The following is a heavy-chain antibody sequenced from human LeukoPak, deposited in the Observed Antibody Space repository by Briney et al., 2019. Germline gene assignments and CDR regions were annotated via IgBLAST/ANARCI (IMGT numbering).Heavy chain of an antibody. Sequence: SGGSLRLSCAASGFTFSDHYMDWARQAPGKGLEWVGRTRNKANSYTTEYAASVKGRFTISRDDSKNSLYLQMNSLKTEDTAVYYCASLGFDYWGQGTLVTVSS. CDR3: ASLGFDY. CDR1: GFTFSDHY. V-gene: IGHV3-72*01. D-gene: IGHD3-16*01. J-gene: IGHJ4*02. CDR2: TRNKANSYTT.